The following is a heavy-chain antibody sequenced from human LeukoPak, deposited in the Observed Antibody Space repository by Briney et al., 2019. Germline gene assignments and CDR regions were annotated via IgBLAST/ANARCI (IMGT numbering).Heavy chain of an antibody. Sequence: PGGSLRLSCAASGFTVSSNYMSWVRQAPGKGLEWVSVIYSGGSTYYADSVRGRFTISRDNSKNTLYLQMNSLRAEDTAVYYCARVVIWFGELFDYWGQGTLVTVSS. J-gene: IGHJ4*02. D-gene: IGHD3-10*01. CDR3: ARVVIWFGELFDY. CDR2: IYSGGST. CDR1: GFTVSSNY. V-gene: IGHV3-66*01.